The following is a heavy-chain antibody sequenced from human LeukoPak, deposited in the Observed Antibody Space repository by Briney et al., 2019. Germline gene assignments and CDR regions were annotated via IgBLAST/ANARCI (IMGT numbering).Heavy chain of an antibody. Sequence: PGGSLRLSCSASGFTLDDYFMQWVPQAPGKGLGWDSGIRWYSGSIGYADSVKGRFPISRDNAKNSLYLQMNSLRAEDTALYYCAKDIGEGYCSSTSCWSWFHPWGQGTLVTVSS. J-gene: IGHJ5*02. V-gene: IGHV3-9*01. CDR2: IRWYSGSI. CDR1: GFTLDDYF. D-gene: IGHD2-2*01. CDR3: AKDIGEGYCSSTSCWSWFHP.